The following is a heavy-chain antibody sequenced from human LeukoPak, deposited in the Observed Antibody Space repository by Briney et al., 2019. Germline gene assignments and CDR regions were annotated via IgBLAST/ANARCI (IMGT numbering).Heavy chain of an antibody. Sequence: GGSLRLSCAASGFTFSNSAMSWVRQAPGKGLEWVSAISGSGGSTYYADSVKGRFTISRDNSKNTLYLQMNSLRAEDTAVYYCAKGGFVVVPAAMRYYFDYWGQGTLVTVSS. V-gene: IGHV3-23*01. J-gene: IGHJ4*02. CDR3: AKGGFVVVPAAMRYYFDY. CDR2: ISGSGGST. CDR1: GFTFSNSA. D-gene: IGHD2-2*01.